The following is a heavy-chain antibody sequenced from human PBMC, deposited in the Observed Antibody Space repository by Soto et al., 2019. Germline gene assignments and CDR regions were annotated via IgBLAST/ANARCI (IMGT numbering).Heavy chain of an antibody. J-gene: IGHJ4*02. D-gene: IGHD5-18*01. CDR3: ARRRGCSYDSPVDY. CDR1: GFTVSTNY. CDR2: IYSGGST. V-gene: IGHV3-53*01. Sequence: EVQLVESGGGLIQPGGSLRLSCAASGFTVSTNYMTWVRQAPGKGLEWVSIIYSGGSTYYADSVRGRFTASRDNSKNTLYLKIHSLRADDTAVYYCARRRGCSYDSPVDYWGQGTLVTVSS.